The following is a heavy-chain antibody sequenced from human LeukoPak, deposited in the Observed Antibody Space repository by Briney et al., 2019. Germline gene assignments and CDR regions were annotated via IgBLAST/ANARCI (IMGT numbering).Heavy chain of an antibody. V-gene: IGHV4-4*02. CDR2: IYHSGST. Sequence: SETLSLTCAVSGGSISSSNWWSWVRQPPGKGLEWIGEIYHSGSTNYNPSLKSRVTISVDKSKNQFSLKLCSVTAADTAVYYCARPRNEATDYYGSGNWFDPWGQGTLVIVSS. D-gene: IGHD3-10*01. CDR1: GGSISSSNW. J-gene: IGHJ5*02. CDR3: ARPRNEATDYYGSGNWFDP.